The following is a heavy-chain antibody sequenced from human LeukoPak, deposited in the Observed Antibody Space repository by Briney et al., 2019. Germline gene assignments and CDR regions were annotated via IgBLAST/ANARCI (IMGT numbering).Heavy chain of an antibody. J-gene: IGHJ5*02. CDR3: AGVAAARWFDP. CDR1: GFTVTSNS. CDR2: ISGSGGST. Sequence: PGGSLRLSCVVYGFTVTSNSMSWVRQAPGKGLEWVSAISGSGGSTYYADSVKGRFTISRDNSKNTLYLQMNSLRAEDTAVYYCAGVAAARWFDPWGQGTLVTVSS. V-gene: IGHV3-23*01. D-gene: IGHD6-13*01.